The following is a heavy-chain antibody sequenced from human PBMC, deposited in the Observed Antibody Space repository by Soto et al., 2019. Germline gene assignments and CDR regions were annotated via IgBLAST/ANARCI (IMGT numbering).Heavy chain of an antibody. CDR1: GFTFTSSA. V-gene: IGHV1-58*01. CDR2: IVVGSGNT. Sequence: WASVKVSCKASGFTFTSSAVQWVRQARGQRLEWIGWIVVGSGNTNYAQKFQERVTITRDMSTSTAYMELSSLRSEDTAVYYCAAGVRENYGMDVWGQGTTVTVSS. J-gene: IGHJ6*02. CDR3: AAGVRENYGMDV.